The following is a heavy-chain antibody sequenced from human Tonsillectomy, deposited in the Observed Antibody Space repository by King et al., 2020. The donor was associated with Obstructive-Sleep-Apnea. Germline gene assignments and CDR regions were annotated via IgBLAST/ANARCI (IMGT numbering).Heavy chain of an antibody. CDR3: AKDKRDYTAGWIHYFDS. J-gene: IGHJ4*02. CDR1: GFTFDEYA. CDR2: VDWNGASL. D-gene: IGHD5-18*01. V-gene: IGHV3-9*01. Sequence: VQLVQSGGDLVQPGRSLRLSCAASGFTFDEYAMHWVRQAPGKGLEWVSGVDWNGASLGYADSVRGRFTISRDHAKNSLYLQMNSLTTEDPAFYFCAKDKRDYTAGWIHYFDSWGQGTLVTVSS.